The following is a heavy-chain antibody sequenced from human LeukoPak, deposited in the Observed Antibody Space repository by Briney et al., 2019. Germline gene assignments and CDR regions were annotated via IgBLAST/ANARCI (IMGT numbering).Heavy chain of an antibody. V-gene: IGHV3-30-3*01. J-gene: IGHJ4*02. CDR1: GFTFSSYA. D-gene: IGHD3-9*01. Sequence: GRSLRLSCAASGFTFSSYAMHWVRQAPGKGLEWVAVISYDGSNKYYADSVKGRFTISRDNSKNTLYLQMNSLRAEDTAVYYCARDLDYDILTGYYRGLDYWGQGTLVTVSS. CDR3: ARDLDYDILTGYYRGLDY. CDR2: ISYDGSNK.